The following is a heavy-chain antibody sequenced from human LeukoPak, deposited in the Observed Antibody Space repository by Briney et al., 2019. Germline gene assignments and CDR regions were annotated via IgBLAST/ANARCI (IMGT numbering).Heavy chain of an antibody. D-gene: IGHD6-19*01. Sequence: GESLKISCQGSGYSFTTYWIVWVRQMPGKGLEWMGTIYPGDSDTRYSPSFQGQVTISADKSISTAYLQWSSLKASDTAMYYCARHPSSGWRYDYWGQGTLVTVSS. CDR1: GYSFTTYW. J-gene: IGHJ4*02. V-gene: IGHV5-51*01. CDR2: IYPGDSDT. CDR3: ARHPSSGWRYDY.